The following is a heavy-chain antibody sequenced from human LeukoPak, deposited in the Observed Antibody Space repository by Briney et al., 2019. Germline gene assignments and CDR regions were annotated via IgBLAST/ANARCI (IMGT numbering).Heavy chain of an antibody. Sequence: GGSLRLSCSASGFKFSTYWMSWVRQAPGKGLEWVAIIKQDGTEKYYVDSVKGRFTISRDNAKNSLYLQMNSLRAEDTAVYYCARAAIVVVPAAMSAFDIWGQGTMVTVSS. CDR1: GFKFSTYW. CDR3: ARAAIVVVPAAMSAFDI. J-gene: IGHJ3*02. V-gene: IGHV3-7*04. D-gene: IGHD2-2*01. CDR2: IKQDGTEK.